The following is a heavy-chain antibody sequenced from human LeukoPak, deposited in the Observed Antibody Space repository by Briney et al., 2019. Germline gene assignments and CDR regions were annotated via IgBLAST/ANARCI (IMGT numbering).Heavy chain of an antibody. V-gene: IGHV3-73*01. J-gene: IGHJ6*03. CDR2: TRSKANSYAT. CDR1: GFTFSGSA. D-gene: IGHD3-3*01. Sequence: PGGSLRLSCAASGFTFSGSAMHWVRQASGKGLEWVGRTRSKANSYATAYAASVKGRFTISRDDSKNMAYLQMNSLKTEDTAVYYCTREYDFWSGYRYYYYYYYMDVWGKGTTVTVSS. CDR3: TREYDFWSGYRYYYYYYYMDV.